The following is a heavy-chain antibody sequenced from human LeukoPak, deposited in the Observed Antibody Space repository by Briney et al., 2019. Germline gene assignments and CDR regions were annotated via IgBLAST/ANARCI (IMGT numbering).Heavy chain of an antibody. V-gene: IGHV4-39*01. CDR2: IYYSGST. Sequence: SETLSLTCTVSGGSISSSSYYWGWIRQPPGKGLEWIGSIYYSGSTYYNPSLKSRVTISVDTSKNQFSLKLSSVTAADTAVYYCARQMVRGANPYFDYWGHGTLVTVSS. CDR1: GGSISSSSYY. J-gene: IGHJ4*01. D-gene: IGHD3-10*01. CDR3: ARQMVRGANPYFDY.